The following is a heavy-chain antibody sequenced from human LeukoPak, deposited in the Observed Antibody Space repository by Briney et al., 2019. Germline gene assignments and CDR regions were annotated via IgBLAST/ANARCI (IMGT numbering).Heavy chain of an antibody. CDR2: ISYDGSNK. CDR1: GFTFSSYA. D-gene: IGHD1-1*01. V-gene: IGHV3-30-3*01. Sequence: GGSLRLSCAASGFTFSSYAMHWVRQAPGKGLEWVAVISYDGSNKYYADSVKGRFTISRDNSKNTLYMQMNSLRAEDTAVYYCAREWVTTGYYYGMDVWGQGTTVTVS. CDR3: AREWVTTGYYYGMDV. J-gene: IGHJ6*02.